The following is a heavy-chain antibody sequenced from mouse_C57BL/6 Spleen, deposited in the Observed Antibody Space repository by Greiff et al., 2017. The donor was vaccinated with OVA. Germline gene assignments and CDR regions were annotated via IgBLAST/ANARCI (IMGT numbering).Heavy chain of an antibody. CDR3: AGPENFAY. CDR2: IYPGDGDT. J-gene: IGHJ3*01. V-gene: IGHV1-82*01. Sequence: QVQLKQSGPELVKPGASVKISCKASGYAFSSSWMNWVKQRPGKGLEWIGRIYPGDGDTNYNGKFKGKATLTADKSSSTAYMQLSSLTSEDSAVYFCAGPENFAYWGQGTLVTVSA. CDR1: GYAFSSSW.